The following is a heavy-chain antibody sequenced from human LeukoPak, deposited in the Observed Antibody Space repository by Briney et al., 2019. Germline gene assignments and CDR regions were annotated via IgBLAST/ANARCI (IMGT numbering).Heavy chain of an antibody. V-gene: IGHV4-39*07. CDR1: GGSISSSSHY. CDR2: IYYSGST. Sequence: SETLSLTCTVSGGSISSSSHYWGWIRQPPGKGLEWIGSIYYSGSTYNSASLKGRVTMSVDTSKNQFSLRLSSVTAADTAVYYCARGSGYGDYWGQGTLVTVSS. J-gene: IGHJ4*02. CDR3: ARGSGYGDY. D-gene: IGHD5-12*01.